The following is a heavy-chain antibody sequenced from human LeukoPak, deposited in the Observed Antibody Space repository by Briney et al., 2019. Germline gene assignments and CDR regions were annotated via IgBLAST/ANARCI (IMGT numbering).Heavy chain of an antibody. V-gene: IGHV5-51*01. CDR3: ARRPTDWGSDDWFDP. Sequence: GESLKISCKGSGYSFTSYWIGWVRQMPGKGLEWMVIIYPGDSDTRYSPSFQGQVTISADKSISTAYLQWSSLKASDTAMYYCARRPTDWGSDDWFDPWGQGTLVTVSS. J-gene: IGHJ5*02. CDR2: IYPGDSDT. D-gene: IGHD7-27*01. CDR1: GYSFTSYW.